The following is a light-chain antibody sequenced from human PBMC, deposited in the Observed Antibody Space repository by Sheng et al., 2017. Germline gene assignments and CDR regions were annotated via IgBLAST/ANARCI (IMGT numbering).Light chain of an antibody. Sequence: EIVLTQSPGTLSLSPGESATLSCRATQSVSSSYLAWYQQKPGQAPRLLIYGASTRATDIPDRFSGSGSGTDFTLTISRLEPEDFAVYYCQQYGSSPRTFGGGPRWRSN. CDR3: QQYGSSPRT. CDR1: QSVSSSY. J-gene: IGKJ4*01. V-gene: IGKV3-20*01. CDR2: GAS.